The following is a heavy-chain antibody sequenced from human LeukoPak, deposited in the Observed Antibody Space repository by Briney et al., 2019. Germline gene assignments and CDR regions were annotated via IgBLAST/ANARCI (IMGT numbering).Heavy chain of an antibody. CDR3: ARRVDATRWFDP. J-gene: IGHJ5*02. V-gene: IGHV3-74*03. Sequence: GGSPRLSCAASGFTFSNYFMHWVRQAPGKGLVWVSRINSDGTTTTYADSVKGRFTISRDNAKNTLYLQMNSLRDEDTAVYYCARRVDATRWFDPWGQGTLVTVSS. D-gene: IGHD2-15*01. CDR1: GFTFSNYF. CDR2: INSDGTTT.